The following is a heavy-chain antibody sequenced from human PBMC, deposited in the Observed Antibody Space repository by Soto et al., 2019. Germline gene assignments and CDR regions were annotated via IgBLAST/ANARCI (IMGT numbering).Heavy chain of an antibody. D-gene: IGHD3-22*01. V-gene: IGHV3-23*01. CDR1: GFSFNIYA. J-gene: IGHJ4*02. CDR3: AKDRYLDHDSRGYLFDN. CDR2: ISRYGDIT. Sequence: GGSLRLSCAASGFSFNIYAMTWVRQAPGKGLEWVSAISRYGDITYYADSVEGRFSISRDNSKNTLYLQMNSLRAEDTAVYYCAKDRYLDHDSRGYLFDNWGQGTLVTVSS.